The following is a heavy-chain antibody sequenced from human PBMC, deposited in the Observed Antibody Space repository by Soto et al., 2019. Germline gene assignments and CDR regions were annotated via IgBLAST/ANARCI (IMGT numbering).Heavy chain of an antibody. D-gene: IGHD3-3*01. CDR1: GFTFGTYS. V-gene: IGHV3-48*02. J-gene: IGHJ6*02. CDR3: ARLYYDYV. Sequence: GGSLRVSCAGSGFTFGTYSMNWVRQAAGKGLEWIAYISYDSDTIQYADYVKGRFTISRDNAKTSLYLQMNSLRDEDTAVYYCARLYYDYVWGQGTTVTVSS. CDR2: ISYDSDTI.